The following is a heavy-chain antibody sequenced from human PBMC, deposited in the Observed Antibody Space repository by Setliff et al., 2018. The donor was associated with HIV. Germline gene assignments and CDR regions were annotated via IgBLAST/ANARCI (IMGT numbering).Heavy chain of an antibody. CDR1: GYTFTSYY. CDR3: ARDPAVFGLYYYYYMDV. J-gene: IGHJ6*03. CDR2: INPSGGST. Sequence: ASVKVSCKASGYTFTSYYMHWVRQAPGQGLEWMGIINPSGGSTSYAQKFQGRVTMTRDTSTSTVYMELSNLRSEDTAVYYCARDPAVFGLYYYYYMDVWGKGTTVTVSS. V-gene: IGHV1-46*03. D-gene: IGHD3-16*01.